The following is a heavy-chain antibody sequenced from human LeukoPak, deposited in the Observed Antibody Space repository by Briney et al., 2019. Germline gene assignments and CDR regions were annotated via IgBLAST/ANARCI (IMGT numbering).Heavy chain of an antibody. D-gene: IGHD6-19*01. CDR1: GGSFSGYY. CDR3: ARYIAVAGRVDI. J-gene: IGHJ3*02. V-gene: IGHV4-34*01. Sequence: SETLSLTCAVYGGSFSGYYWSWIRQPPGKGLEWIGEISHSGSTNYNPSLKSRVTISVDTSKNQFSLKLSSVTAADTAVYYCARYIAVAGRVDIWGQGTMVTVSS. CDR2: ISHSGST.